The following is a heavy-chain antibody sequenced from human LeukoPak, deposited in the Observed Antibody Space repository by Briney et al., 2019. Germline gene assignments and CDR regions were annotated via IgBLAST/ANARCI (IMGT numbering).Heavy chain of an antibody. D-gene: IGHD2-2*01. J-gene: IGHJ4*02. CDR2: ISGRGSTI. Sequence: PGGSLRLSCAASGFTFSDYYMTWIRQTPGKGLEWVARISGRGSTIFYADSVKGRFTISKDNAKNTVYLQMNNLRAEDTAVYYCVSFYETYWGRGTLVTVST. V-gene: IGHV3-11*04. CDR1: GFTFSDYY. CDR3: VSFYETY.